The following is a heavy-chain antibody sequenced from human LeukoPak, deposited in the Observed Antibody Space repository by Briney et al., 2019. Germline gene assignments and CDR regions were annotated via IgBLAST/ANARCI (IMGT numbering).Heavy chain of an antibody. CDR3: ACLIAAAGYYYYYMDV. V-gene: IGHV1-18*01. CDR1: GYTFTSYG. Sequence: ASVKVSCKASGYTFTSYGISWVRQAPGQGLEWMGWISAYNGNTNYAQKLQGRVTMTTDTSTSTAYMELRSLRSDDTAVYYCACLIAAAGYYYYYMDVWGKGTTVTVSS. J-gene: IGHJ6*03. D-gene: IGHD6-13*01. CDR2: ISAYNGNT.